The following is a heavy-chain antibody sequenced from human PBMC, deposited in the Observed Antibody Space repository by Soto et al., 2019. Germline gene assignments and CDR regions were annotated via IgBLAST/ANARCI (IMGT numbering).Heavy chain of an antibody. J-gene: IGHJ5*02. CDR2: FDPEDGET. V-gene: IGHV1-24*01. CDR1: GYTLTELS. Sequence: QVQLVQSGAEVKKPGASVKVSCKVSGYTLTELSMHWVRQAPGKGLEWMGGFDPEDGETIYAQKFQGRVTMTEDTXTXXAYMELSSLRSEDTAVYYCATDRCISTRCPLGFDPWGQGTLVTVSS. D-gene: IGHD2-2*01. CDR3: ATDRCISTRCPLGFDP.